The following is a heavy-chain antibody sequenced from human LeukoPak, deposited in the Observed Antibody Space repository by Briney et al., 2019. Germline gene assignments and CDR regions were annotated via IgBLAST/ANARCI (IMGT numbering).Heavy chain of an antibody. CDR1: GFTVSSNY. D-gene: IGHD6-13*01. Sequence: GGSLRLSCAASGFTVSSNYMSWVRQAPGKGLEWVSVIYSGGSTYYADSVKGRFTISRDNSKNTLYLQMNSLRAEDTAVYYCARSFKYSSSWYLQTSYYFDYWGQGTLVTVSS. J-gene: IGHJ4*02. V-gene: IGHV3-53*01. CDR2: IYSGGST. CDR3: ARSFKYSSSWYLQTSYYFDY.